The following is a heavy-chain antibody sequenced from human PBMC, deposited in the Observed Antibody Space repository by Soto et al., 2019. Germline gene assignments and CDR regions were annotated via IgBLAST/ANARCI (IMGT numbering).Heavy chain of an antibody. Sequence: QVQLVQSGAEVKKPGASVKVSCKASGYTFTSYGISWVRQAPGQGLEWMGWISAYNGNTNYAQKLQGRVTMTTDTSTSTAYMELRSLRSDDTAVYYCAIMKLHGYSTSLYYYGMDVWGQGTTVTVSS. CDR1: GYTFTSYG. J-gene: IGHJ6*02. CDR2: ISAYNGNT. CDR3: AIMKLHGYSTSLYYYGMDV. D-gene: IGHD6-13*01. V-gene: IGHV1-18*01.